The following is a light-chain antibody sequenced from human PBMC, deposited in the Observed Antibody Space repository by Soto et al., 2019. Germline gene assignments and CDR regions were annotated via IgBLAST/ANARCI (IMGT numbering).Light chain of an antibody. CDR2: DNN. J-gene: IGLJ2*01. Sequence: QSVLTQPPSVSGAPGQRVTISCTGSASNIGAGYAVHWYQQLPGTAPKLLLYDNNNRPSGVPDRFSGSKSDTSASLAITGLQTEDEADYYCQSYDNSLRGSVVGGGAKVTLL. CDR3: QSYDNSLRGSV. CDR1: ASNIGAGYA. V-gene: IGLV1-40*01.